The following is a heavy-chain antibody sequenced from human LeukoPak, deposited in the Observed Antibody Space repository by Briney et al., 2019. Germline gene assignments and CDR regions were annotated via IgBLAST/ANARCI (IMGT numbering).Heavy chain of an antibody. CDR2: IHYTGDT. D-gene: IGHD3-16*01. CDR1: GDSIGSSNW. Sequence: SGTLSLTCVVSGDSIGSSNWWTWVRQPPGKGLEWIGEIHYTGDTNYNPSLKSRLTISVDKSKNHFSLNLTSVTAADTAVYYCARGWATGSLGYYYYGMDVWGKGTTVSVSS. CDR3: ARGWATGSLGYYYYGMDV. J-gene: IGHJ6*04. V-gene: IGHV4-4*02.